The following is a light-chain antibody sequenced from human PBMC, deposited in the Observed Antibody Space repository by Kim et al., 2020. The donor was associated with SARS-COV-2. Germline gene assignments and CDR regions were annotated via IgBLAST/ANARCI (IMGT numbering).Light chain of an antibody. J-gene: IGKJ3*01. CDR2: AAS. V-gene: IGKV1-8*01. CDR3: QQYYSYPLT. CDR1: QGISSY. Sequence: ASAGDRVTITCRASQGISSYLAWYQQKPGKAPKLLIYAASTLQSGVPSRFSGSGSGTDFTLTISCLQSEDFATYYCQQYYSYPLTFGPGTKVDIK.